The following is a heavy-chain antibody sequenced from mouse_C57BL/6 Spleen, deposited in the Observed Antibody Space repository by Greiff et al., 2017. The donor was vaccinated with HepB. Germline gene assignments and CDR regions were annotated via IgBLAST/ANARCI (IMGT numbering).Heavy chain of an antibody. D-gene: IGHD2-4*01. J-gene: IGHJ4*01. V-gene: IGHV1-52*01. CDR1: GYTFTSYW. CDR2: IDPSDSET. Sequence: VQLQQPGAELVRPGSSVKLSCKASGYTFTSYWMHWVKQRPIQGLEWIGNIDPSDSETHYNQKFKDKATLTVDKSSSTAYMQLSSLTSEDSAVYYCARMGDYDGDYYAMDYWGQGTSVTVSS. CDR3: ARMGDYDGDYYAMDY.